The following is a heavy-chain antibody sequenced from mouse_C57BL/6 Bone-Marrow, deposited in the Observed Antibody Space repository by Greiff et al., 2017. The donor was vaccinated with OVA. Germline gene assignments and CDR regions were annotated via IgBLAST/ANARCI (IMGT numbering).Heavy chain of an antibody. D-gene: IGHD1-1*01. J-gene: IGHJ1*03. CDR3: ARSSYYYGSSPYWYFDV. V-gene: IGHV1-55*01. Sequence: QVQLQQPGAELVKPGASVKLSCKASGYTFTSYWMHWVKQRPGQGLEWIGDIYPGSGSTNYNEKFKSKATLTVDTSSSTAYMQLSSLTSEDSAVYYCARSSYYYGSSPYWYFDVWGTGTTVTVSS. CDR2: IYPGSGST. CDR1: GYTFTSYW.